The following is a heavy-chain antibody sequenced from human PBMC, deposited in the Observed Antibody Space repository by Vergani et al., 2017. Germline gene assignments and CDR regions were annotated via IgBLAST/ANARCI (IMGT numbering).Heavy chain of an antibody. V-gene: IGHV3-21*01. Sequence: EVQLVESGGGLVKPGGSLRLSCAASGFTFSSYSMNWVRQAPGKGLEWVSSISSSSSYIYYADSVKGRFTISRDNAKNSLYLQMNSLRAEDTAVYYCARDSYYDSSGYCGDIDYWGQGTLVTVSS. CDR3: ARDSYYDSSGYCGDIDY. D-gene: IGHD3-22*01. CDR2: ISSSSSYI. J-gene: IGHJ4*02. CDR1: GFTFSSYS.